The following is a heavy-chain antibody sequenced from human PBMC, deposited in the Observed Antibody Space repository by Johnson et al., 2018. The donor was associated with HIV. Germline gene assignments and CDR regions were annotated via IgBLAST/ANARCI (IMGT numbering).Heavy chain of an antibody. D-gene: IGHD3-22*01. Sequence: QVQLVESGGGVVQPGRSLRLSCVVSGFTFSSYTMHWVRQAPGKGLEWVAVISYDGSNKYFADSVKGRFTISRDNSKNTLYLQMNSLRAEDTAVYYCARDPSYDMAHTDGFDIWGQGTMVTVSS. J-gene: IGHJ3*02. V-gene: IGHV3-30*04. CDR2: ISYDGSNK. CDR3: ARDPSYDMAHTDGFDI. CDR1: GFTFSSYT.